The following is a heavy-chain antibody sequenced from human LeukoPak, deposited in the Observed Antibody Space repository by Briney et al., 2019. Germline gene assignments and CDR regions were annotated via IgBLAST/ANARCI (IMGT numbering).Heavy chain of an antibody. CDR1: GYTLTELS. V-gene: IGHV1-24*01. Sequence: ASVKVSCKVSGYTLTELSMHWVRQAPGKGLEWMGGFDPEDGETIYAQKFQGRVTMTEDTSTDTAYMELSSLRSEDTAVYYCATVDYGDYAVDYWGQGTLVTVSS. J-gene: IGHJ4*02. D-gene: IGHD4-17*01. CDR2: FDPEDGET. CDR3: ATVDYGDYAVDY.